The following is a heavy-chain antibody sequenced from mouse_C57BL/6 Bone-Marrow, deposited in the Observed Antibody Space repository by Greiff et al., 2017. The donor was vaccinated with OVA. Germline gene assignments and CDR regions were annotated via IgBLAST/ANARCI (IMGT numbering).Heavy chain of an antibody. D-gene: IGHD1-1*01. CDR2: ILPGSGST. V-gene: IGHV1-9*01. J-gene: IGHJ1*03. CDR1: GYTFTGYW. Sequence: VKLMESGAELMKPGASVKLSCKATGYTFTGYWIEWVKQRPGHGLEWIGEILPGSGSTNYNEKFKGKATFTADTSSNTAYMQLSSLTTEDSAIYYCARFYYYGSSYYWYFDVWGTGTTVTVSS. CDR3: ARFYYYGSSYYWYFDV.